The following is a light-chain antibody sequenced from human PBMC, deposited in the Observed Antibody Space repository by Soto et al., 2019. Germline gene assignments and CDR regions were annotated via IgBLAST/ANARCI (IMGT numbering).Light chain of an antibody. CDR2: WAS. Sequence: DVLMTQSPASLAVSLGERATINYKSSQSFLDSSNNKNYLAWYQQKPGQPPKLLIYWASTRESGVPDRFSGSGSGTDFTLTISSLQAEDVAVYYCQQYYSTPLTFGGGTKVDIK. V-gene: IGKV4-1*01. CDR1: QSFLDSSNNKNY. CDR3: QQYYSTPLT. J-gene: IGKJ4*01.